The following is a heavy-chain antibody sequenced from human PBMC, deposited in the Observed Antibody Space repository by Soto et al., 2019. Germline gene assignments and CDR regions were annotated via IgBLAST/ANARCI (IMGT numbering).Heavy chain of an antibody. CDR1: GGPFSSYA. J-gene: IGHJ6*02. CDR3: ARQRSTSSGGRSMDV. V-gene: IGHV1-69*06. D-gene: IGHD6-6*01. CDR2: IIPIFGTA. Sequence: SVKVACKASGGPFSSYAIGWVRQAPGQGLEWMGGIIPIFGTANYAQKFQGRVTITADKSTSTAYMELSSLRSEDTAVYYCARQRSTSSGGRSMDVCGQRTTVTVSS.